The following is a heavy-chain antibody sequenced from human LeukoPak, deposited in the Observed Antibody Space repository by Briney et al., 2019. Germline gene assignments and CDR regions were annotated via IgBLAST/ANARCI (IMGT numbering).Heavy chain of an antibody. CDR2: IDPSDSYT. D-gene: IGHD6-13*01. CDR1: GYGFNSYW. CDR3: ARRVSRTYWYFDL. V-gene: IGHV5-10-1*01. Sequence: GESLRISCKGSGYGFNSYWISWVRQMPGKGLEWMGRIDPSDSYTNYSPSFQGHVTISADKSISTAYLQWSSLKASDTAMYYCARRVSRTYWYFDLWGRGTLVTVSS. J-gene: IGHJ2*01.